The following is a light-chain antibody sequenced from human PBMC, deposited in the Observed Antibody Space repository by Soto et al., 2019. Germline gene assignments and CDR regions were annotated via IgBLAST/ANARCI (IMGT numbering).Light chain of an antibody. CDR2: GAS. J-gene: IGKJ1*01. Sequence: EIVLTQSPGTLSLSPGERATLSCRASQSVSSSYLAWYQQKPGQAPRLLIYGASSRATGIPGRFSGSGSGTDFTLTISRLEPEDFAVYYCHQYDSWTFGQGTKVDIK. CDR1: QSVSSSY. CDR3: HQYDSWT. V-gene: IGKV3-20*01.